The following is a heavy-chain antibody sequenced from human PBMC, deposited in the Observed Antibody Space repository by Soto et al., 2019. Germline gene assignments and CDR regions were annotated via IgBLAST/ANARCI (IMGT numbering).Heavy chain of an antibody. V-gene: IGHV3-43*01. CDR2: ISWDGGST. D-gene: IGHD3-22*01. Sequence: PGGSLRLSCAASGFTFDDYTMHWVRQAPGKGLEWVSLISWDGGSTYYADSVKGRFTISRDNSKNSLYLQMNSLRTEDTALYYCSKEGATLIVIRNSQHWGQSTRVTVS. CDR1: GFTFDDYT. CDR3: SKEGATLIVIRNSQH. J-gene: IGHJ1*01.